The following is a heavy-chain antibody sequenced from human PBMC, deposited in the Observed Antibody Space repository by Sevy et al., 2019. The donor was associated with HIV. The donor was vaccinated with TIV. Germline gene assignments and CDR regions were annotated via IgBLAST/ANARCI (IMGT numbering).Heavy chain of an antibody. V-gene: IGHV3-23*01. Sequence: GGSLRLSCAASGFTFRNYVMNWVRQPPGKGLEWVSVISDGGGTTYYADSVKGRFTISRDDSKSTLYLQMNSLRVEDTAVYFCAKCVAGALAAIDIWGQGTMVTVSS. CDR3: AKCVAGALAAIDI. D-gene: IGHD3-10*01. CDR2: ISDGGGTT. J-gene: IGHJ3*02. CDR1: GFTFRNYV.